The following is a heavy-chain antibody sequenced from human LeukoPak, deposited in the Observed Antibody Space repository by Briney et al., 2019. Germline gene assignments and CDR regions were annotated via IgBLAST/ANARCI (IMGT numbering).Heavy chain of an antibody. V-gene: IGHV3-53*01. CDR3: ASGEGYCSGGSCYYDY. D-gene: IGHD2-15*01. CDR2: IYSGGST. CDR1: GFTVSSNY. J-gene: IGHJ4*02. Sequence: PGGSLRLSCAASGFTVSSNYMSWVRQAPGKGLEWVSVIYSGGSTYYADSVKGRFTISRDNSKNTLYPQMNSLRAEDTAVYYCASGEGYCSGGSCYYDYWGQGTLVTVSS.